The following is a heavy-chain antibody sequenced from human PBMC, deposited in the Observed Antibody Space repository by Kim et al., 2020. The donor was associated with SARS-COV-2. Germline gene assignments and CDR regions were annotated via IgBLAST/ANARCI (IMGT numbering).Heavy chain of an antibody. D-gene: IGHD3-22*01. V-gene: IGHV3-48*03. CDR1: GFTFSSYE. CDR2: ISSSGSTI. CDR3: ARVEYYYDSSGYSILSPYYYYGMDV. Sequence: GGSLRLSCAASGFTFSSYEMNWVRQAPGKGLEWVSYISSSGSTIYYADSVKGRFTISRDNAKNSLYLQMNSLRAEDTAVYYCARVEYYYDSSGYSILSPYYYYGMDVWGQGTTVTVSS. J-gene: IGHJ6*02.